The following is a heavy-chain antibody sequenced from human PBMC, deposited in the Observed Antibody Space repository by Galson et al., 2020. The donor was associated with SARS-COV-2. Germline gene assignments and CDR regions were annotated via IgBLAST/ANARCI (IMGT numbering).Heavy chain of an antibody. J-gene: IGHJ5*02. D-gene: IGHD4-17*01. CDR2: TYYSGST. CDR1: GGSISSGGYY. V-gene: IGHV4-31*03. CDR3: ARAFYGDYDFDP. Sequence: SETLSLTCTVSGGSISSGGYYWSWIRQHPGKGLEWIGYTYYSGSTYYNPSLKSRVTISVDTSKNQFSLKLSSVTAADTAVYYCARAFYGDYDFDPWGQGTLVTVSS.